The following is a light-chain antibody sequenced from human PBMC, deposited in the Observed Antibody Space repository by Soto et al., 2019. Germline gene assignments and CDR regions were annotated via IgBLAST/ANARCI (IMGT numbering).Light chain of an antibody. CDR1: SSNIGAGFD. CDR2: AND. J-gene: IGLJ2*01. V-gene: IGLV1-40*01. CDR3: QSYDNSLLAYV. Sequence: QPVLTQPPSVSGAPGQRLTISCAGTSSNIGAGFDVHWYQQLPGTAPKLLIYANDDRPSGVPDRFSGSTSGTSASLAITGLLAEDAADYYCQSYDNSLLAYVFGGGTKLTVL.